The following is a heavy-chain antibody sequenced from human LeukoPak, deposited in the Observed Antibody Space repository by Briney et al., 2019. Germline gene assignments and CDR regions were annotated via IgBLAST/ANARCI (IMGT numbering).Heavy chain of an antibody. J-gene: IGHJ4*02. D-gene: IGHD6-13*01. Sequence: SSETLSLTCTVSGGSISSYYWSWIRQPPGKGLEWIGEIYHSGSTNYNPSLKSRVTMSVDKSKNQFSLKLSSVTAADTAVYYCASAEPRGIIWYPYWGQGTLVTVSS. CDR1: GGSISSYY. V-gene: IGHV4-59*12. CDR3: ASAEPRGIIWYPY. CDR2: IYHSGST.